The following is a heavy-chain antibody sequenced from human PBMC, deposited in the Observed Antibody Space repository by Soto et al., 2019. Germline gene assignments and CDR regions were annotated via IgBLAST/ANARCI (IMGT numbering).Heavy chain of an antibody. CDR3: ARAGYCSSTSCYDG. Sequence: QVQLVQSGAEVKKPGSSVKVSCKASGGTFSSYTISWVRQAPGQGLEWMGRIIPILGIANYAQKFQGRVMITADKSTSTAYMELSSLRSEDTAVYYCARAGYCSSTSCYDGWGQGTLVTVSS. CDR1: GGTFSSYT. J-gene: IGHJ4*02. D-gene: IGHD2-2*01. CDR2: IIPILGIA. V-gene: IGHV1-69*02.